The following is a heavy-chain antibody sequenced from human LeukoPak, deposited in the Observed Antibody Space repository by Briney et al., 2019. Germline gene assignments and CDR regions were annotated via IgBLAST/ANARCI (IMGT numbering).Heavy chain of an antibody. CDR2: ISYDGSNK. D-gene: IGHD1-26*01. V-gene: IGHV3-30*18. J-gene: IGHJ3*02. Sequence: GGSLRLSCAASGPTFSSHGMHWVRQAPGKGLEWVAVISYDGSNKYYADSVKGRFTISRDNSKNTLYLQMNSLRAEDTAVYYCAKALYSGSYFCAFDIWGQGTMVTVSS. CDR1: GPTFSSHG. CDR3: AKALYSGSYFCAFDI.